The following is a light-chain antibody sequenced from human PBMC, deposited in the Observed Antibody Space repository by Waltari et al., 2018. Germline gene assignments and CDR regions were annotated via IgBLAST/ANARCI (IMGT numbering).Light chain of an antibody. V-gene: IGKV3-20*01. CDR3: QHYVRLPAT. CDR2: GAS. CDR1: QSVSGS. Sequence: IVLTQSPGTLSLSPGERATLSCRASQSVSGSLAWYQQKAGQAPRLLIYGASSRATGIPDRFSGSGSGTDFSLTISRLEPEDFAVYYCQHYVRLPATFGQGTKVEI. J-gene: IGKJ1*01.